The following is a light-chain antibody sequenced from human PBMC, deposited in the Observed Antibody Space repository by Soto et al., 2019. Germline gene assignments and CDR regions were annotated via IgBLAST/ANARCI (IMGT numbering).Light chain of an antibody. Sequence: QSVLTQPPSVSGAPGQRVTISCTGSSSNIGAGYDVHWYQQLPGTAPKLLIYGNSNRPSGVPDRFSGSKSGTSASLTITGLQAENVAHHYYQSYDSSLSALFGGGTKLTVL. V-gene: IGLV1-40*01. CDR2: GNS. CDR3: QSYDSSLSAL. J-gene: IGLJ3*02. CDR1: SSNIGAGYD.